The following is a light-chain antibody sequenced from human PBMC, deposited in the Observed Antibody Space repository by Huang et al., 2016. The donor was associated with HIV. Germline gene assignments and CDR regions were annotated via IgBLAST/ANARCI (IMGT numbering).Light chain of an antibody. CDR2: AAS. Sequence: EIVMTQSPATLSVSPGERATLSCRASTSVGSNLAWYQQRRGQAPRLLIYAASTRASGTPARFSGSGSGTEFTLTVSSLQSEDFAVYYCQQHNTWPRTFGQGTRV. J-gene: IGKJ1*01. CDR1: TSVGSN. V-gene: IGKV3-15*01. CDR3: QQHNTWPRT.